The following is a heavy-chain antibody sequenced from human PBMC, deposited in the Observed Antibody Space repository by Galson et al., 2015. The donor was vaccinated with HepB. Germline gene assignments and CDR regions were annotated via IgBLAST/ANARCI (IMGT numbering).Heavy chain of an antibody. CDR1: GGTLSSYA. CDR2: IIPIFGTA. D-gene: IGHD2-21*01. CDR3: AILAYCGGDCYREDY. J-gene: IGHJ4*02. V-gene: IGHV1-69*13. Sequence: SVKVSCKASGGTLSSYAISWVRQAPGQGLEWVGGIIPIFGTANYAQKFQGRVTITADESTSTAYMELSSLRSEDTAVYYCAILAYCGGDCYREDYWGQGTLVTVSS.